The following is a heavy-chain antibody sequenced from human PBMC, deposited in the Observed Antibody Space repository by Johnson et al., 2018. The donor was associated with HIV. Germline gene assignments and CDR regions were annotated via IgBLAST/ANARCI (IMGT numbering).Heavy chain of an antibody. CDR2: IIGSGGST. J-gene: IGHJ3*02. CDR1: GFTFSSYA. Sequence: EVQLMESGGGVVQPGRSLRLSCAASGFTFSSYAMSWVRQAPGKGLEWVSAIIGSGGSTYYADSVKGRFTISRDNSKNTLYLQMNSLRAEDTAVYYCAKDRYCSTTNCYAGVFDAFDIWGQGTMVTVSS. CDR3: AKDRYCSTTNCYAGVFDAFDI. V-gene: IGHV3-23*01. D-gene: IGHD2-2*01.